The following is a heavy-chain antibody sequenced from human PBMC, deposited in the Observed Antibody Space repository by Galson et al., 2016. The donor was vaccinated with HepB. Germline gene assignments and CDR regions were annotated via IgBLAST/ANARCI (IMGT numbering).Heavy chain of an antibody. V-gene: IGHV2-5*02. J-gene: IGHJ4*02. CDR2: IYWDDDT. CDR3: AQRREDGVLRH. CDR1: GFSLSDFGVG. Sequence: PALVKPTQTLTLTCTVSGFSLSDFGVGVGWIRQPPGKALEWLTLIYWDDDTRYSPSLKSRLTITKDASRNQAVLTVTNMEPVDTAIYFCAQRREDGVLRHWGQGTLVTVSS. D-gene: IGHD3-10*01.